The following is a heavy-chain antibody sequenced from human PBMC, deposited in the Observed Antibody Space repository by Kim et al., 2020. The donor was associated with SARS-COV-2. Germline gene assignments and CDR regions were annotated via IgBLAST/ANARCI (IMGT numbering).Heavy chain of an antibody. D-gene: IGHD5-12*01. CDR2: IKRKTDGGTT. V-gene: IGHV3-15*01. CDR3: TTMASASFDY. Sequence: GGSLRLSCAASGFTFIDAWMSWVRQAPGKGLEWVVLIKRKTDGGTTDYAAPVKGRFTIPRDVSQNTLYLQMNSLKTEDTAIYDCTTMASASFDYWGQGTL. CDR1: GFTFIDAW. J-gene: IGHJ4*02.